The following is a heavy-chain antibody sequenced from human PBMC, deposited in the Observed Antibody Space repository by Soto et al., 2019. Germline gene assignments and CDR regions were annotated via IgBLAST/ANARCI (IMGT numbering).Heavy chain of an antibody. CDR2: ISGSGGST. D-gene: IGHD5-12*01. V-gene: IGHV3-23*01. CDR3: AKDMLVARLLYYFDY. Sequence: PGGSLRLSCAASGFTFSSYAMSWVRQAPGKGLEWVSAISGSGGSTYYTDSVKGRFTISRDNSKNTLYLQMNSLRAEDTAVYYCAKDMLVARLLYYFDYWGQGTLVTVSS. CDR1: GFTFSSYA. J-gene: IGHJ4*02.